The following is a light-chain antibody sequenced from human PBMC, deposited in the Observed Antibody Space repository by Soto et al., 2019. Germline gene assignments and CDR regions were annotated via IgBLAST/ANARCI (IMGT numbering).Light chain of an antibody. J-gene: IGKJ1*01. CDR1: QSVSSSH. CDR2: RAS. CDR3: QQYGSSPRT. Sequence: ESVLTQSPGTLSLSPGERATLSCRASQSVSSSHLAWYQQKPGQAPRLLIYRASGRATGIPDRFSGSGSGTDFTLTISRLEPEDFAVYYCQQYGSSPRTFGQGTKVDI. V-gene: IGKV3-20*01.